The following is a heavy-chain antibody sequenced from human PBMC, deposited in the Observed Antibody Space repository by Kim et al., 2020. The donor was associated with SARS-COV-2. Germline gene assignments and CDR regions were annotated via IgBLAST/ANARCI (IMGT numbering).Heavy chain of an antibody. CDR2: IYYSGST. CDR3: ARHFFTVHYYDSSGYRSHWFDP. V-gene: IGHV4-39*01. CDR1: GGSISSSSYY. Sequence: SETLSLTCTVSGGSISSSSYYWGWIRQPPGKGLEWIGSIYYSGSTYYNPSLKSRVTISVDTSKNQFSLKLSSVTAADTAVYYCARHFFTVHYYDSSGYRSHWFDPWGQGTLVTVSS. J-gene: IGHJ5*02. D-gene: IGHD3-22*01.